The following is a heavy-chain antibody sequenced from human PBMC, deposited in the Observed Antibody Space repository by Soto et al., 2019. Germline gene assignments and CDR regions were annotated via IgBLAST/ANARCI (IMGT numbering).Heavy chain of an antibody. CDR2: INASGGST. CDR3: ARVGGSGSYYNGYFDY. D-gene: IGHD3-10*01. CDR1: GYTFTSYY. J-gene: IGHJ4*02. V-gene: IGHV1-46*01. Sequence: ASEKVSCKASGYTFTSYYMHWVRQAPGQGLEWMGIINASGGSTSYAQKLQGRVTMTTDTSTSTAYMELRSLRSDDTAVYYCARVGGSGSYYNGYFDYWGQGTLVNVSS.